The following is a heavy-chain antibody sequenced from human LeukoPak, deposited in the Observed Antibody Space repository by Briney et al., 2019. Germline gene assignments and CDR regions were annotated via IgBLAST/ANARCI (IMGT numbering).Heavy chain of an antibody. D-gene: IGHD5-18*01. CDR3: ARDPSDRYSFIDY. J-gene: IGHJ4*02. V-gene: IGHV3-7*01. CDR1: GFTFSTYW. Sequence: GGSLRLSCAASGFTFSTYWMSWVRQAPGKGLEWVANIRKDGSDIHYVDSVKGRFTISRDNAKNSLYLQMNSLRAEDTAVYYCARDPSDRYSFIDYWGQGTPVTVSS. CDR2: IRKDGSDI.